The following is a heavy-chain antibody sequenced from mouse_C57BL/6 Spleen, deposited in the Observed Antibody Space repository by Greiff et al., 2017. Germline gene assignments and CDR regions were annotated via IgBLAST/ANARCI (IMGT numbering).Heavy chain of an antibody. Sequence: EVKLVESGPGLVKPSQSLSLTCSVTGYSITSGYYWNWIRQFPGNKLEWMGYISYDGSNNYNPSLKNRISITRDTSKNQFFLKLNSVTTEDTATYYCARDRYYDYDDGYAMDYWGQGTSVTVSS. D-gene: IGHD2-4*01. V-gene: IGHV3-6*01. CDR2: ISYDGSN. CDR3: ARDRYYDYDDGYAMDY. CDR1: GYSITSGYY. J-gene: IGHJ4*01.